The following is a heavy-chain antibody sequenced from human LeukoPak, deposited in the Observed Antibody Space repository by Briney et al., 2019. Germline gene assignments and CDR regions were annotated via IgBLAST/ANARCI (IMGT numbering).Heavy chain of an antibody. CDR1: GFTFSSYA. D-gene: IGHD2-2*01. J-gene: IGHJ6*03. CDR3: AGNTAAMVLRCFFFSMDV. CDR2: ISGCGGST. V-gene: IGHV3-23*01. Sequence: GGSLTLSCVASGFTFSSYAMSWVRQAAGRGREWVSAISGCGGSTYYAASVKGRFTISRENSKNTLYLQVNSRIAEDPAVYLCAGNTAAMVLRCFFFSMDVWGKGTTVTVSS.